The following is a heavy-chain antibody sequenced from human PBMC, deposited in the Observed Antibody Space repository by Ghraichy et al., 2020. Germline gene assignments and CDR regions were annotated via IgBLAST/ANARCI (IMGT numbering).Heavy chain of an antibody. CDR3: ARAIAVPRNNYYYAMDV. V-gene: IGHV3-21*01. CDR2: ITPRSDNI. D-gene: IGHD6-19*01. CDR1: GFSFNSYI. Sequence: LTCAASGFSFNSYIMNWVRQAAGKGLEWVASITPRSDNINYADSLRGRFTISRDNANNSLYLQMNSLGAEDTAIYYCARAIAVPRNNYYYAMDVWGQGAPVTVSS. J-gene: IGHJ6*02.